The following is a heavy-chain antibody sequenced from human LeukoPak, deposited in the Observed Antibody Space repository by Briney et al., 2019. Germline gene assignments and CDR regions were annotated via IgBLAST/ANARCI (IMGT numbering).Heavy chain of an antibody. J-gene: IGHJ4*02. V-gene: IGHV4-59*02. Sequence: GSLRLSCAASGFTVSRKYMSWVRQAPGKGLEWIGHVYHSGSTNYNPSLKSRVSISVDTSSNQFSLKLFSVTAADTAVYYCARAGRSGSYGYYFDSWGQGTLVTVSS. CDR2: VYHSGST. CDR1: GFTVSRKY. D-gene: IGHD1-26*01. CDR3: ARAGRSGSYGYYFDS.